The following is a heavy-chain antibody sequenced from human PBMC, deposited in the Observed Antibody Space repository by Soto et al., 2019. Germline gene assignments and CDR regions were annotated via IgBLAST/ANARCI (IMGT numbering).Heavy chain of an antibody. V-gene: IGHV4-34*01. J-gene: IGHJ4*02. CDR2: INHSGST. D-gene: IGHD3-10*01. CDR1: GGSFSGYY. CDR3: ARSLELLWFGFFDY. Sequence: QVQLQQWGAGLLKPSETLSLTCAVYGGSFSGYYWRGIRQPPGKGLEWIGEINHSGSTNYNPSLKSRVTISVDTSKNQFSLKLSSVTAADTAVYYCARSLELLWFGFFDYWGQGTLVTVSS.